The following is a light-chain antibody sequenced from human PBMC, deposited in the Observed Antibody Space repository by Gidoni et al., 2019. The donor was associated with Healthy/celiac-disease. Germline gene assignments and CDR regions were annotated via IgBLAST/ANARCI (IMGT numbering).Light chain of an antibody. CDR1: QSVSSY. Sequence: EIVLTQSPATLSLSPGERATLSCRASQSVSSYLAWYQQKPGKAPRLLIYDASNRATGIPARFSGSGSGTDVTLTISSLEPEDFAVYYCQQRSNWPRTFGQGTKLEIK. CDR2: DAS. CDR3: QQRSNWPRT. V-gene: IGKV3-11*01. J-gene: IGKJ2*01.